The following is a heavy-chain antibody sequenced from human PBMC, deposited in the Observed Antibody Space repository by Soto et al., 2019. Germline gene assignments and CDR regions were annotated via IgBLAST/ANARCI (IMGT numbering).Heavy chain of an antibody. CDR1: GESISSSSYY. V-gene: IGHV4-39*01. Sequence: SETLSLTCVVSGESISSSSYYWGWIRQPPGKGLEWIGSIYYSGRTYYNPSFKSRVTISIDTSKNQFSLKLSSVTATDTAVYYCARQRTTVVTQAYFDHWGQGALVTVSS. D-gene: IGHD2-21*02. CDR2: IYYSGRT. J-gene: IGHJ4*02. CDR3: ARQRTTVVTQAYFDH.